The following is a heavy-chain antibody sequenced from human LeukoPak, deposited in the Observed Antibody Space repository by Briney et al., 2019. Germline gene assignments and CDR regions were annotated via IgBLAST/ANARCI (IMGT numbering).Heavy chain of an antibody. V-gene: IGHV3-23*01. CDR2: ITPGGGNT. Sequence: PGGTLRLSCAASGFTSSTYGMSWVRQAPGKGLEWVSTITPGGGNTYYADSVKGRFTISRDNSKNTLYLQMNSLRAEDTAVYYCAKDQFAFRGVSEYWGQGTLVTVSS. J-gene: IGHJ4*02. CDR1: GFTSSTYG. CDR3: AKDQFAFRGVSEY. D-gene: IGHD3-10*01.